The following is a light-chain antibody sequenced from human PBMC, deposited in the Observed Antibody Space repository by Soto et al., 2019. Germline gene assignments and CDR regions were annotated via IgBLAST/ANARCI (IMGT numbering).Light chain of an antibody. CDR3: VSWDDSLSGLV. V-gene: IGLV1-47*02. CDR2: SNN. J-gene: IGLJ1*01. CDR1: SANIGNNF. Sequence: QAVVTQPPSAPGTPGQRVTISCSGRSANIGNNFVCWYQQLPGTAPKLLIYSNNQRPSGVPDRFSGSKSGTSASLAISGLRSEDEGDYYCVSWDDSLSGLVFGTGTKVTVL.